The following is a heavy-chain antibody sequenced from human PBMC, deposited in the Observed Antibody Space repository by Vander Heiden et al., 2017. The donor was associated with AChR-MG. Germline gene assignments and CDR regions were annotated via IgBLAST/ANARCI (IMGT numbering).Heavy chain of an antibody. V-gene: IGHV3-23*01. D-gene: IGHD2-21*02. J-gene: IGHJ4*02. CDR2: ISGSGGST. CDR3: AREAEGRWRVTAAYYFDY. Sequence: EVQLLESGGGLVQPGGSLRLSCAASGFTFRRYATSWVRQAPGKGLEWVSAISGSGGSTNYADSVKGRFSISRDNSKTTLYLQMNSLRVEDTAVYYCAREAEGRWRVTAAYYFDYWGQGTLVTVSS. CDR1: GFTFRRYA.